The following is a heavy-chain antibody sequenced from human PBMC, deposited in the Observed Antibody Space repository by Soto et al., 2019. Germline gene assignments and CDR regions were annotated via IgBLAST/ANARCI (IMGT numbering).Heavy chain of an antibody. J-gene: IGHJ4*02. CDR1: GFTFSGSA. CDR3: TSSSIAAAGTFDY. V-gene: IGHV3-73*01. CDR2: IRSKANSYAT. Sequence: GGSLRLSCAASGFTFSGSAMHWVRQASGKGLEWVGRIRSKANSYATAYAASVKGRFTISRDDSKNTAYLQMNSLNTEDTAVYYCTSSSIAAAGTFDYWGQGTLVTVSS. D-gene: IGHD6-13*01.